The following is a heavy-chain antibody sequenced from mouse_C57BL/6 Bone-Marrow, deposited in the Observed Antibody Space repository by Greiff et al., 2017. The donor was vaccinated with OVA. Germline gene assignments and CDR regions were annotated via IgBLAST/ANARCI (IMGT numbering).Heavy chain of an antibody. CDR2: INPNNGGT. V-gene: IGHV1-26*01. CDR1: GYTFTDYY. Sequence: EVQLQQSGPELVKPGASVKISCKASGYTFTDYYMNWVKQSHGKSLEWIGDINPNNGGTSYNQKFKGKATLTVDKSSSTAYMELRSLTSEDSAVYYCARSRDYYGSSPWYFDVWGTGTTVTVSS. J-gene: IGHJ1*03. CDR3: ARSRDYYGSSPWYFDV. D-gene: IGHD1-1*01.